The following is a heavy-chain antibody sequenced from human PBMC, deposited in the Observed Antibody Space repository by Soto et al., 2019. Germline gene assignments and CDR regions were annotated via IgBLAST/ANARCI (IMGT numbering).Heavy chain of an antibody. CDR2: INHSGST. CDR1: GGSFSGYY. Sequence: SETLSLTCAVYGGSFSGYYWSWIRQPPGKGLEWIGEINHSGSTNYNPSLKSRVTISVDTSKNQFSLKLSSVTAADTAVYYCARQVVVAATPRGVTGLGYYYMDVWGKGTTVTVSS. D-gene: IGHD2-15*01. V-gene: IGHV4-34*01. CDR3: ARQVVVAATPRGVTGLGYYYMDV. J-gene: IGHJ6*03.